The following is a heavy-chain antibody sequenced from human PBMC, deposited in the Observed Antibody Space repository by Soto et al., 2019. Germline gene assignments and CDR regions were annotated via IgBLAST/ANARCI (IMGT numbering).Heavy chain of an antibody. CDR2: INAGNGNT. J-gene: IGHJ4*02. CDR3: SRGREQWLDQYFFDD. CDR1: GYTFTSYA. D-gene: IGHD6-19*01. V-gene: IGHV1-3*01. Sequence: ASVKVSCKASGYTFTSYAMHWVRQAPGQRLEWMGWINAGNGNTKYSQKLQGRVTMTTDTSTSTAYMELRSLRSDDTAVYYCSRGREQWLDQYFFDDWGQGTVVTVS.